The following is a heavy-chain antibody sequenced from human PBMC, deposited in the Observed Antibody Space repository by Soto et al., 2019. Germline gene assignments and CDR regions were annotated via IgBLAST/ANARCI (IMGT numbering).Heavy chain of an antibody. D-gene: IGHD4-17*01. CDR3: AANPYGAWGVFDF. J-gene: IGHJ4*02. CDR2: IIPIFGTA. V-gene: IGHV1-69*12. CDR1: GGTFSSYA. Sequence: QVQLVQSGAEVKKPGSSVKVSCKASGGTFSSYAISWVRQAPGQGLEWMGGIIPIFGTANYAQKFQGRVTITADDSTSTADMELRSLRSEYTAVYYCAANPYGAWGVFDFWCQGNLVTVSS.